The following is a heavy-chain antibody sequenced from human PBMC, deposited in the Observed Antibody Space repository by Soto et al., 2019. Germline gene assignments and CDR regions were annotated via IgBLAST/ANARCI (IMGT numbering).Heavy chain of an antibody. Sequence: SETLSLTCTVSGGSISSYYWSWIRQPAGKGLEWIGRIYTSGSTNYNPSLKSRVTMSVDTSKNQFSLKLSSVTAADTAVYYCARNREWYYYDSSGYYFDYWGQGTLVTVSS. D-gene: IGHD3-22*01. V-gene: IGHV4-4*07. CDR3: ARNREWYYYDSSGYYFDY. J-gene: IGHJ4*02. CDR2: IYTSGST. CDR1: GGSISSYY.